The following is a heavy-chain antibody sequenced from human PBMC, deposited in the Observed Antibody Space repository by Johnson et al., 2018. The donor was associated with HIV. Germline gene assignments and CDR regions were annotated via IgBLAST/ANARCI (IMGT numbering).Heavy chain of an antibody. CDR1: GFIFSSYW. J-gene: IGHJ3*02. CDR2: VKQDGNEK. CDR3: AKERRAPRAFDI. Sequence: VQLVESGGGLVQPGGSLRLSCAASGFIFSSYWMSWVRQAPGKGLEWVANVKQDGNEKNYVDSVKGRFTISRDDSKNTLYLQMNSLRPEDTAVYYCAKERRAPRAFDIWGQGTMVTVSS. V-gene: IGHV3-7*04.